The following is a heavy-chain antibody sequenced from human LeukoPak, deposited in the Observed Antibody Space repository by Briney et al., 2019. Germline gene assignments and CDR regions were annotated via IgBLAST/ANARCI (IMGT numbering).Heavy chain of an antibody. CDR2: ISGSNGNT. J-gene: IGHJ1*01. CDR1: GYTFTTYG. CDR3: ASGEYQTGWPPKTAEYFRY. Sequence: ASVKVSCKASGYTFTTYGVTWVRQAPGQGLEWMGWISGSNGNTNYSPRLQDRVTMTTDTSATTAYMELRRLRSDDTAVYYCASGEYQTGWPPKTAEYFRYWGQGTRVTVSS. D-gene: IGHD2/OR15-2a*01. V-gene: IGHV1-18*01.